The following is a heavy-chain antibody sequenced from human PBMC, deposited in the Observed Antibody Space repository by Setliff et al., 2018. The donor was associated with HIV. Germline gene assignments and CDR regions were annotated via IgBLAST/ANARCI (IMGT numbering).Heavy chain of an antibody. CDR1: GGSINSRTHY. Sequence: KTSETLSLTCNVSGGSINSRTHYWGWMRQPPGKGLEWIGSIFYSGINYYNPSLEGRITLSIDLSKNQFSLKLTSVTAADSALYFCVRQSGSFWYVDPWSQGTQVTVSS. CDR3: VRQSGSFWYVDP. CDR2: IFYSGIN. V-gene: IGHV4-39*01. J-gene: IGHJ5*02. D-gene: IGHD1-26*01.